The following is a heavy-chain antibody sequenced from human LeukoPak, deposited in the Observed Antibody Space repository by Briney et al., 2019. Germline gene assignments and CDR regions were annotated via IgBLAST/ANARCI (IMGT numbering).Heavy chain of an antibody. Sequence: GESLKISCKGSGYSFTSYWNGWVRQMPGKGLEWMGIIYPGDSDTRYSPSFQGQVTISADKSISTAYLQWSSLKASDTAMYYCARLKGIAAAGIYFDYWGQGTLVTVSS. D-gene: IGHD6-13*01. J-gene: IGHJ4*02. CDR1: GYSFTSYW. CDR3: ARLKGIAAAGIYFDY. V-gene: IGHV5-51*01. CDR2: IYPGDSDT.